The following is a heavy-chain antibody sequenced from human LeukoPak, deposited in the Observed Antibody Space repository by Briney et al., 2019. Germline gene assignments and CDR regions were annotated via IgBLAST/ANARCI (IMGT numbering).Heavy chain of an antibody. CDR3: ARDPSGDTQLDP. CDR2: ISYDGSNK. J-gene: IGHJ5*02. D-gene: IGHD3-10*01. CDR1: GFTFSSYA. Sequence: PGGSLRLSCAASGFTFSSYAMHWVRQAPGKGLEWVAVISYDGSNKYYADSAKGRFTISRDNSKNTLYLQMNSLRAEDTAVYYCARDPSGDTQLDPWGQGTLVTVSS. V-gene: IGHV3-30-3*01.